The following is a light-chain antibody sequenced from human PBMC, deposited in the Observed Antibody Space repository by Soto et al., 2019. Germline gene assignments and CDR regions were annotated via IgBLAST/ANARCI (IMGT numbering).Light chain of an antibody. CDR2: AAS. Sequence: AIRMTQSPSSLSASTGDRVTITCRVSQGISSYLAWYQQKPGKAPKLLIYAASTLQSGVPSRFSGRGSGTDFTLTISCLQSEDFADYYCQQYYIYPRTFGQGTKVEIK. CDR1: QGISSY. V-gene: IGKV1-8*01. J-gene: IGKJ1*01. CDR3: QQYYIYPRT.